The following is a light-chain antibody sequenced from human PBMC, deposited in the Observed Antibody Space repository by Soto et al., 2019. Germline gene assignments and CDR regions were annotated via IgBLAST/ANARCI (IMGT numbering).Light chain of an antibody. J-gene: IGLJ1*01. CDR2: EGS. CDR3: CSYAGSSTLYV. Sequence: QSVLTQPASVSGSPGQSITISCTGTSSDVGSYNLVCWYQQHPGKAPKLMIYEGSKRPSGVSNRFSGPKSGNTASLTISGLQAEDEADYYCCSYAGSSTLYVFGTGTKVTVL. V-gene: IGLV2-23*01. CDR1: SSDVGSYNL.